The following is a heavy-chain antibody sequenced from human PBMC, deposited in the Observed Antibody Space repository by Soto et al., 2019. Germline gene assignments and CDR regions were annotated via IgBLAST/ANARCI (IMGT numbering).Heavy chain of an antibody. V-gene: IGHV4-30-4*01. CDR1: GGSISSGDYY. CDR3: ARGVVPAASTYYFDY. CDR2: IYYSGST. Sequence: PSETLSLTCTVSGGSISSGDYYWSWIRQPPGKGLEWIGYIYYSGSTYYNPSLKSRVTISVDTSKNQFSLKLSSVTAADTAVYYCARGVVPAASTYYFDYWGQGTLVTVSS. D-gene: IGHD2-2*01. J-gene: IGHJ4*02.